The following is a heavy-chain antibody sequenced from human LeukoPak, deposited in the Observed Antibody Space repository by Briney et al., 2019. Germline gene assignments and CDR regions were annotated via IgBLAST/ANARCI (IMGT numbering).Heavy chain of an antibody. Sequence: PGGSLRLSCTTSGFAFDDFAMSWVRQPAGKELEWVGFIRRRAYGGAAEYAASVKGRFIISRDDSKGIAYLQMNSLKTEDTAVYYCSRNGLVDFDYWGQGSRVIVSP. J-gene: IGHJ4*02. CDR3: SRNGLVDFDY. CDR2: IRRRAYGGAA. CDR1: GFAFDDFA. V-gene: IGHV3-49*04.